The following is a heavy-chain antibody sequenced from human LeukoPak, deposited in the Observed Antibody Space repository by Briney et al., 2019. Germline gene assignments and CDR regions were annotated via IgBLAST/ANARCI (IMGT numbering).Heavy chain of an antibody. Sequence: GGSLRLSCAASGFTFSTYMMTWVRQAPGEGLEWVSSIFSTGSTMYYADSVKGRFTISRDNAKNSLYLRMNSLRAEDTAVYYCARGLKSGSYFGWGQGTLVTVSS. CDR2: IFSTGSTM. V-gene: IGHV3-48*01. CDR3: ARGLKSGSYFG. J-gene: IGHJ4*02. D-gene: IGHD3-10*01. CDR1: GFTFSTYM.